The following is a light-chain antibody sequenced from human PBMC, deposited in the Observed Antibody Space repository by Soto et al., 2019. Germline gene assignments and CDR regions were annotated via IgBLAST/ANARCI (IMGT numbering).Light chain of an antibody. CDR1: QSIGDS. Sequence: DIQMTQSPSTLSAXVXXXXXXXXLASQSIGDSLAWYQQKPGKAPYLLISDVSSLERGVPSRFNGSGSGTEFTLTISSMQPDDFATYCCPHYNSYSEAFGQGTKVDIK. V-gene: IGKV1-5*01. CDR3: PHYNSYSEA. CDR2: DVS. J-gene: IGKJ1*01.